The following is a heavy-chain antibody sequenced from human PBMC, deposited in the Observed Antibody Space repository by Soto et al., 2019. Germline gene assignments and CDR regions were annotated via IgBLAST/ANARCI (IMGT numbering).Heavy chain of an antibody. Sequence: EVQLVESGGGLVHPGGSLRLSCAASGVTVSRDGLHWVSQAPGEGLVWVSHITDDGTITTDADFVKGRFTISRDNAENTVYLEMNSLRKEATAAYYCLRSGLRYGNDAFDIWGQGTMVTVSS. J-gene: IGHJ3*02. D-gene: IGHD3-3*01. CDR1: GVTVSRDG. V-gene: IGHV3-74*03. CDR3: LRSGLRYGNDAFDI. CDR2: ITDDGTIT.